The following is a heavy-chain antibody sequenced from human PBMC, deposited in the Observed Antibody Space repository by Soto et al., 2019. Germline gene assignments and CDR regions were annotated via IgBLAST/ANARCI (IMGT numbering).Heavy chain of an antibody. Sequence: PGGSLRLSCAASGFTFSSYAMSWVRQAPGKGLEWVSAISGSGGSTYYADSVKGRFTISRDNSKNTLYLQMNSLRAEDTAVYYCAKGRILLWFGELRSSTQYWGQGTLVTVSS. V-gene: IGHV3-23*01. D-gene: IGHD3-10*01. CDR3: AKGRILLWFGELRSSTQY. CDR2: ISGSGGST. CDR1: GFTFSSYA. J-gene: IGHJ4*02.